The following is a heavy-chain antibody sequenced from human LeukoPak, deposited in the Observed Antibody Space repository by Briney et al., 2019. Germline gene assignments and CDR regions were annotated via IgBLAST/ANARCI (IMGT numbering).Heavy chain of an antibody. CDR3: ARVALKYCSSTSCYAGDY. V-gene: IGHV3-21*01. Sequence: GGSLRLSCAASGFTFSSYSMNWVRQAPGKGLEWVSSISSSSSYIYYADSVKGRFTISRDNTKNSLYLQMNSLRAEDTAVYYCARVALKYCSSTSCYAGDYWGQGTLVTVSS. CDR2: ISSSSSYI. D-gene: IGHD2-2*01. CDR1: GFTFSSYS. J-gene: IGHJ4*02.